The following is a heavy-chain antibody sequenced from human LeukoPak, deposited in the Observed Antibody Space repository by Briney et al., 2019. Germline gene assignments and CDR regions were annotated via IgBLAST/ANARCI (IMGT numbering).Heavy chain of an antibody. CDR1: GFTFGDFT. CDR2: VSSSSSYI. CDR3: ARDGNLGYCSSTSCYNFDY. D-gene: IGHD2-2*02. J-gene: IGHJ4*02. Sequence: GGSLRLSCAASGFTFGDFTVHWVRQPPGKGLEWVSSVSSSSSYIYYADSVKGRFTISRDNAKNSLYLQMNSLRAEDTAVYYCARDGNLGYCSSTSCYNFDYWGQGTLVTVSS. V-gene: IGHV3-21*01.